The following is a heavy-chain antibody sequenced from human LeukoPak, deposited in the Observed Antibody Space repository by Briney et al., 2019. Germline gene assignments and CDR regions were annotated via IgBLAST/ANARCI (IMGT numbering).Heavy chain of an antibody. CDR2: INHSGST. CDR1: GGSFSGYY. CDR3: ARHSAVVVDYYYMDV. J-gene: IGHJ6*03. Sequence: SETLSLTCAVYGGSFSGYYWSWIRQPPGKGLEWIGEINHSGSTNYNPSLKSRVTISVDTSKNQFSLKLSSVTAADTAVYYCARHSAVVVDYYYMDVWGKGTTVTISS. D-gene: IGHD2-15*01. V-gene: IGHV4-34*01.